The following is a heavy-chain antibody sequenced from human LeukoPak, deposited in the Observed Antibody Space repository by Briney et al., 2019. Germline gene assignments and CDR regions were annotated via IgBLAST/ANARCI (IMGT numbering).Heavy chain of an antibody. CDR2: ITSSSTNI. V-gene: IGHV3-48*02. Sequence: HTGGSLRLSCVSSGFTLSNYHISGLREAPGNGLDWVSYITSSSTNISYADSVKGRFTTSRDNAKNSLYLQMNSLRDDDTAVYYCARGHVSMGRLLDSWGQGTLVTVSS. D-gene: IGHD2/OR15-2a*01. CDR3: ARGHVSMGRLLDS. J-gene: IGHJ5*02. CDR1: GFTLSNYH.